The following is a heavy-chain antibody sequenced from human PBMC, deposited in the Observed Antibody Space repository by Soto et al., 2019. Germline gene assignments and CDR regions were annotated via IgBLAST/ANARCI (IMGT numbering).Heavy chain of an antibody. D-gene: IGHD2-15*01. V-gene: IGHV1-3*01. CDR2: INAGNGNT. J-gene: IGHJ5*02. Sequence: GASVKVSCKASGYAFTSYAMHWVRQAPGQRLEWMGWINAGNGNTKYSQKFQGRVTITRDTSASTAYMELSSLRSEDTAVYYCGGGCVGRLVVVVAAGWFDPWGQGTLVTVSS. CDR1: GYAFTSYA. CDR3: GGGCVGRLVVVVAAGWFDP.